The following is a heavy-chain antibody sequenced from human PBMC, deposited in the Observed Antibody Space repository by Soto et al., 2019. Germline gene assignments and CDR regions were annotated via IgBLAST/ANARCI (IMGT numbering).Heavy chain of an antibody. J-gene: IGHJ4*02. CDR2: IYFRGNT. D-gene: IGHD1-26*01. CDR1: CDSINRDKYY. Sequence: PSETLSLTCSVSCDSINRDKYYWGWIRQPPGKGLQWIGSIYFRGNTYYNPSLQTRVTISLDKSKSQFSLKLNSVTAADSAVYFCARLVGRTTVSYYFDFWGQGALVTVSS. CDR3: ARLVGRTTVSYYFDF. V-gene: IGHV4-39*01.